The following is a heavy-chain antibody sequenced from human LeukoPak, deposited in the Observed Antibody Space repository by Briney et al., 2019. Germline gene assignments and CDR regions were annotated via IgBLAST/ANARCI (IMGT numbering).Heavy chain of an antibody. Sequence: TGGSLRLSCAASGFTFSSYSMNWVRQAPGKGLEWVSSISSSSSYIYYADSVKGRFTISRDNAKNSLYPQTNSLRAEDTAVYYCARILHPEYSSSPPEGLAVYYYMDVWGKGTTVTVSS. V-gene: IGHV3-21*01. CDR3: ARILHPEYSSSPPEGLAVYYYMDV. D-gene: IGHD6-6*01. CDR2: ISSSSSYI. J-gene: IGHJ6*03. CDR1: GFTFSSYS.